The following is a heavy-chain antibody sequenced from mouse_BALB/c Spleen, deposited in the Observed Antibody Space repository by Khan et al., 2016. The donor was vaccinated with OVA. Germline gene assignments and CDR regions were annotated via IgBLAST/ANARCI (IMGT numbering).Heavy chain of an antibody. CDR2: ISYSGNT. CDR1: GYSITTDYA. V-gene: IGHV3-2*02. CDR3: ARVYGGDFDY. D-gene: IGHD1-1*01. Sequence: EVQLVESGPGLVKPSQSLSLTCTVTGYSITTDYAWNWIRQFPGNKLEWMGYISYSGNTKYNPSLKSRISITRDTFKNQFFLQLKSVTTEDTARYYCARVYGGDFDYWGQGTTPTVSS. J-gene: IGHJ2*01.